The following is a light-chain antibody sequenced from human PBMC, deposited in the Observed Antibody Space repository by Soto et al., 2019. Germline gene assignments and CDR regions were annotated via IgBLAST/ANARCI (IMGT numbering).Light chain of an antibody. CDR1: QSVSTY. Sequence: EIVLTQSPATLSLSPGERATLSCRASQSVSTYLVWYQQKPGQAPRLLIYDASNRAAGIPARFSGSGSGTAFTLTISSLEPEDFAVYYCQHRYNWPPTFGQGTKLEI. CDR3: QHRYNWPPT. CDR2: DAS. J-gene: IGKJ2*01. V-gene: IGKV3-11*01.